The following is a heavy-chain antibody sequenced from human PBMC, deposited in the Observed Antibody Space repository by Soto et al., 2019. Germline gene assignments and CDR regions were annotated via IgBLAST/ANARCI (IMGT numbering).Heavy chain of an antibody. CDR3: ARDLKLERRYYYGMDV. D-gene: IGHD1-1*01. Sequence: HPGGSLRLSCAASGFTFSSYDMHWVRQATGKGLEWVSAIGTAGDTYYPGSMKGRITNSRENAKNSLYHQMNSLRAGDTAVYYCARDLKLERRYYYGMDVWGQGT. CDR2: IGTAGDT. J-gene: IGHJ6*02. V-gene: IGHV3-13*04. CDR1: GFTFSSYD.